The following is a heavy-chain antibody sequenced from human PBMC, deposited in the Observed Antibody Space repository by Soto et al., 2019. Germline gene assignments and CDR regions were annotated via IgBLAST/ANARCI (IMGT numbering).Heavy chain of an antibody. Sequence: QVQLVQSGAEVKKPGSSVKVSCKASGGTFSSYAISWVRQAPGQGLEWMGGIIPIFGTANYAQKFQGRVTITADESTSTAYMELSSLRSEDTAVYYCASSYVDYVQVHNWFDPWGQGTLVTVSS. D-gene: IGHD4-17*01. CDR1: GGTFSSYA. V-gene: IGHV1-69*01. CDR3: ASSYVDYVQVHNWFDP. J-gene: IGHJ5*02. CDR2: IIPIFGTA.